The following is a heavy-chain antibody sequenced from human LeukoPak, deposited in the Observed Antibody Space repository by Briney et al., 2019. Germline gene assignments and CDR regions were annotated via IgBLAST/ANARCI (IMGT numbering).Heavy chain of an antibody. CDR1: GYTFTSYG. Sequence: GASVKVSCKASGYTFTSYGISWVRQAPGQGLEWMGWINPNSGGTNYAQKFQGRVTMTRDTSIGTAYMELSGLRSDDTAVYYCARDPLYIPHDAFDIWGQGTMVTVSS. D-gene: IGHD1-14*01. J-gene: IGHJ3*02. CDR3: ARDPLYIPHDAFDI. CDR2: INPNSGGT. V-gene: IGHV1-2*02.